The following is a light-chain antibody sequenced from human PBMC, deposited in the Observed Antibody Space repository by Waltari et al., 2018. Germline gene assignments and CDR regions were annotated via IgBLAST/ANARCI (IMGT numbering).Light chain of an antibody. CDR1: SSNIGNNF. V-gene: IGLV1-51*01. CDR3: GTWDNSLSSV. Sequence: QSVLTQPPSVSAAPGQKVTISCSGSSSNIGNNFVSWYRQFPGTAPKLLIYDDKKRPSGIPDRFAGSKSGTSATLAITGLQTGDEADYYCGTWDNSLSSVFGGGTHLTVL. J-gene: IGLJ7*01. CDR2: DDK.